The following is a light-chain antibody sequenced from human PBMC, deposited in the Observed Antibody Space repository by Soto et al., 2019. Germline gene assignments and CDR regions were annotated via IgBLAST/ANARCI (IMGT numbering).Light chain of an antibody. CDR3: SSYTRSSTFL. V-gene: IGLV2-18*02. J-gene: IGLJ2*01. CDR1: SSDVGSYNR. Sequence: QSVLTQPPSVSGSPGQSVTISCTGTSSDVGSYNRVSWYQQPPGTAPKLIIYEVSNRPSGVPDRFSGSKSGNTASLTISGLQAEDEADYYCSSYTRSSTFLFGGGTKLTVL. CDR2: EVS.